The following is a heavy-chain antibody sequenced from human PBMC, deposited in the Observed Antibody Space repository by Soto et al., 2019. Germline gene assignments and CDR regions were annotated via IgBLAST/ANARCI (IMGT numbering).Heavy chain of an antibody. J-gene: IGHJ5*02. CDR2: IYYSGST. CDR1: GGSISSGGYY. V-gene: IGHV4-61*08. D-gene: IGHD3-10*01. Sequence: SETLSLTCTVSGGSISSGGYYWSWIRQHPGKGLEWIGYIYYSGSTNYNPSLKSRVTISVDTSKNQFSLKLSSVTAADTAVYYCARVQRNFYYGSGSYYYNWFDPWGQGTLVTVSS. CDR3: ARVQRNFYYGSGSYYYNWFDP.